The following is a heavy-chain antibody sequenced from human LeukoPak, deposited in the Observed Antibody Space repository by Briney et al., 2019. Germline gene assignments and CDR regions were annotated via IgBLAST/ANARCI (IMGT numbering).Heavy chain of an antibody. CDR3: TRETSSRYFDY. Sequence: ASVKVSCKASGYTLTSYDINWVRQATGQGLEWMGWMNPNSGRTGYAQNFQGRITITRNTSISTAYMELSSLRSEDTAVYYCTRETSSRYFDYWGQGNLVTVSS. V-gene: IGHV1-8*01. CDR1: GYTLTSYD. CDR2: MNPNSGRT. J-gene: IGHJ4*02.